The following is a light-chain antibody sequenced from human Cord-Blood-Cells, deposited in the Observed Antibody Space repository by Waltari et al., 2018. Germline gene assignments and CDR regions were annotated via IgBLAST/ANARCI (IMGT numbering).Light chain of an antibody. V-gene: IGLV2-14*03. CDR3: SSYTSSSTWV. CDR2: DVS. CDR1: SSDVGGYNS. J-gene: IGLJ3*02. Sequence: QSALTQPASVSGSPGQSITLSCTGTSSDVGGYNSVSWYQQHPGKAPKLMIYDVSNRPSVVSNRFSGSKSVNPASLTISGLQAEDEADYYCSSYTSSSTWVFGGGTKLTVL.